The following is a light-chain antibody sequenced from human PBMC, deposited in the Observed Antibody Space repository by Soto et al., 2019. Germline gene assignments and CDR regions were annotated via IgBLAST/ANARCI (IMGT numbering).Light chain of an antibody. CDR2: GVT. CDR1: DSDVGNYNY. Sequence: QSALTQPASVSGSPGQSITISCTGTDSDVGNYNYVSWYQQHPGKAPKLMIYGVTNRPSGVSDRFSGSKSGNAASLTISGLQAEDEADYYCSSYTSNITLCVFGGGTKLTVL. V-gene: IGLV2-14*01. CDR3: SSYTSNITLCV. J-gene: IGLJ3*02.